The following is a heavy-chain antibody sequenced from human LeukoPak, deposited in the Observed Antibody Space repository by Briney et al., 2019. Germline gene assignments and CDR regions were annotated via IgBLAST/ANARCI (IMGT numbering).Heavy chain of an antibody. CDR3: ARARGGRYDSSGYRIDY. J-gene: IGHJ4*02. Sequence: SETLSLTCTVSGGSISSYYWSWIRQPPGKGLEWIGYIYYSGSTNYNPSLKSRVTISVDTSKNQFSLKLSSVTAADTAVYYCARARGGRYDSSGYRIDYWGQGTLVTVSS. D-gene: IGHD3-22*01. CDR2: IYYSGST. CDR1: GGSISSYY. V-gene: IGHV4-59*01.